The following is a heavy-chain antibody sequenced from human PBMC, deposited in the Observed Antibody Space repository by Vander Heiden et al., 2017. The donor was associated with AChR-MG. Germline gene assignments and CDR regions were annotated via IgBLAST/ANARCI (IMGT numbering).Heavy chain of an antibody. D-gene: IGHD3-9*01. CDR3: ARDRDILTGYQLFDY. V-gene: IGHV1-69*01. Sequence: QVQMVQSGAEVKKPGSSVKVSCKASGGTFSSYAISWVRQAPGQGLEWMGGIIPIFGTANYAQKFQGRVTITADESTSTAYMELSSLRSEDTAVYYCARDRDILTGYQLFDYWGQGTLVTVSS. J-gene: IGHJ4*02. CDR1: GGTFSSYA. CDR2: IIPIFGTA.